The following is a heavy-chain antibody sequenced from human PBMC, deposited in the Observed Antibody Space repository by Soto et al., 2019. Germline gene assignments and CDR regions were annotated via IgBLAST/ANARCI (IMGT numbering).Heavy chain of an antibody. CDR2: IIPVSGTV. Sequence: QVQLVQSGAEMKKPGSSVKVSCNASGGSFSSFAISWVRQAPGQGLEWLGRIIPVSGTVNYAQKFQGRLTITADQSPTTAYMELNSLTSADTAMYYCARDDSTWGQGKIVPVSS. CDR3: ARDDST. D-gene: IGHD3-22*01. V-gene: IGHV1-69*18. J-gene: IGHJ3*01. CDR1: GGSFSSFA.